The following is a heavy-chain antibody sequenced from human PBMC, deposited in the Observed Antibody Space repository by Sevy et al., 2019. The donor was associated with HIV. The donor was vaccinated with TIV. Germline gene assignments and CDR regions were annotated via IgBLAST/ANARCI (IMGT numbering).Heavy chain of an antibody. CDR1: GFTFITYN. V-gene: IGHV3-21*06. CDR3: ARGPPDGSYDYFDY. Sequence: GGSLRLSCAASGFTFITYNMNWVRQAPGKGLGWVSSISGSSNYIYYAESLKGRFIVSRDNAKDTLYLQMNSLRADDTALYYCARGPPDGSYDYFDYWGQGTLVTVSS. J-gene: IGHJ4*02. D-gene: IGHD1-26*01. CDR2: ISGSSNYI.